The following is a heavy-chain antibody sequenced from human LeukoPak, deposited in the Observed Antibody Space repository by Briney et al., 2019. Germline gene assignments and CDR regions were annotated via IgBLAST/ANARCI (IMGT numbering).Heavy chain of an antibody. CDR1: GFTFDDYG. CDR2: INWTGGST. J-gene: IGHJ4*02. Sequence: PGGSLRLSCAASGFTFDDYGMSWVRQAPGKGLEWVSGINWTGGSTGYADSVKGRSTISRDNAKNTVYLQMNSLRTEDTAVYFCGRINYNGDYWGRGTLVTVSS. CDR3: GRINYNGDY. D-gene: IGHD3-10*01. V-gene: IGHV3-20*04.